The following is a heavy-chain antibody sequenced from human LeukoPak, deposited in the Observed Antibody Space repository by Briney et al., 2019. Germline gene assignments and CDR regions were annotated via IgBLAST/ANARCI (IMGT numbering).Heavy chain of an antibody. CDR2: IYYSGST. V-gene: IGHV4-30-4*08. CDR1: GGSISSGDYY. D-gene: IGHD3-9*01. Sequence: SETLSLTCTVSGGSISSGDYYWSWIRQPAGKGLEWIGYIYYSGSTYYNPSLKSRVTISVDTSKNQFSLKLSSVTAADTAVYYCARAPRYYDILTGYSVDAFDIWGQGTMVTVSS. CDR3: ARAPRYYDILTGYSVDAFDI. J-gene: IGHJ3*02.